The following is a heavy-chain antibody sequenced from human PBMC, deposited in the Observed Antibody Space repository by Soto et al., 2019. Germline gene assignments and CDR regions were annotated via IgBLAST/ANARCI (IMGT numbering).Heavy chain of an antibody. CDR3: ARRSGTYYWYFDL. D-gene: IGHD3-10*01. CDR1: GDTFSSYA. CDR2: IIPIFGTP. J-gene: IGHJ2*01. Sequence: QVQLVQSGAEVKKPGSSVKVSCKASGDTFSSYAISWVRQAPGQGLEWLGGIIPIFGTPKYAQKCQGRVTITADESTSTAYMELSSLRSGDTAMYYCARRSGTYYWYFDLWGRGTLVTVSS. V-gene: IGHV1-69*12.